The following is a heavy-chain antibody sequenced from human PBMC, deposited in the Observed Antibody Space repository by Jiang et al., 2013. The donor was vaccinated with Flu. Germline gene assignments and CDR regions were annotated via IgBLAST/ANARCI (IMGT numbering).Heavy chain of an antibody. CDR2: VYYSGTT. D-gene: IGHD2-15*01. V-gene: IGHV4-59*01. CDR1: GGSITSTW. J-gene: IGHJ5*02. CDR3: ARDQGGGYNWFDP. Sequence: GSGLVKPSETLSLTCTVSGGSITSTWWSWIRQPPGKGLEWIGSVYYSGTTNDNPSLKSRVTISVDTSKNQFSLNLSSVTAADTAVYYCARDQGGGYNWFDPWGQGTLVTV.